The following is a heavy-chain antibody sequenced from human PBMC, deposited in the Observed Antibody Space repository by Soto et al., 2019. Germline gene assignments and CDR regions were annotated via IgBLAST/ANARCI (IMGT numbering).Heavy chain of an antibody. CDR2: TFYMSKWYN. V-gene: IGHV6-1*01. CDR1: GDSVSSNSAA. J-gene: IGHJ6*02. D-gene: IGHD1-26*01. CDR3: ARDVSGSYPNYYYYGMDV. Sequence: SQTLSLTCAISGDSVSSNSAAWNWIRQSPSRGLEWLGRTFYMSKWYNDYAVSVKSRITINPDTSKNQFSLQLNFVTPGDTAGYYWARDVSGSYPNYYYYGMDVWGQGTTVTVSS.